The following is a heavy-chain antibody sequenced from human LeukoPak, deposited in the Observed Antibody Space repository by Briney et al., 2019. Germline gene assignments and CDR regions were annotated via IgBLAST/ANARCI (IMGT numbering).Heavy chain of an antibody. Sequence: GGSLRLSCAASGFTFSSYEMNWVRQAPGKGLVWVSRINSDGSSTSYADSVKGRFTISRDNAKNTLYLQMSSLRAEDTAVYYCARAKDSSGYYYFSAGGEGAFDIWGQGTMVTVSS. CDR2: INSDGSST. V-gene: IGHV3-74*01. D-gene: IGHD3-22*01. CDR1: GFTFSSYE. J-gene: IGHJ3*02. CDR3: ARAKDSSGYYYFSAGGEGAFDI.